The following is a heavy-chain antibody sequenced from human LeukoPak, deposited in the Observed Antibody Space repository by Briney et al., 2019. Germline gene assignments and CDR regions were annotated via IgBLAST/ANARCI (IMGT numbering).Heavy chain of an antibody. CDR1: GFTFSSYE. V-gene: IGHV3-48*03. J-gene: IGHJ4*02. CDR2: ISSSGSTI. Sequence: GGSLRLSCAASGFTFSSYEMNWVRQAPGKGLEWVSYISSSGSTIYYADSVKGRYTISRDNAKNSLYLQMNSLRAEDTAVYYCARYYYDSSGYYFSDYWGQGTLVTVSS. D-gene: IGHD3-22*01. CDR3: ARYYYDSSGYYFSDY.